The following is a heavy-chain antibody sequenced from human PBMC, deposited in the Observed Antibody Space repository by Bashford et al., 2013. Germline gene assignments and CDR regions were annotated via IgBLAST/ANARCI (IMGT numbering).Heavy chain of an antibody. Sequence: ASVKVSCKASGYTFTSYAMHWVRQAPGQRLEWMGWINAGNGNTKYSQKFQGRVTITRDTSASTAYMELSSLRSEDTAVYYCARGDSSSWYAWFDPVGPGNPGPPSPQ. D-gene: IGHD6-13*01. J-gene: IGHJ5*02. CDR3: ARGDSSSWYAWFDP. CDR2: INAGNGNT. CDR1: GYTFTSYA. V-gene: IGHV1-3*01.